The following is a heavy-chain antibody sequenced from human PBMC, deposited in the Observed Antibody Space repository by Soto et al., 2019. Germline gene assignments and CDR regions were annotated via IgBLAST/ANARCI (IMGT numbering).Heavy chain of an antibody. Sequence: QGQLVQSGAEVKKPGASVNVSCKASGYTSSIYGISWVRQAPGQGLEWMAWISGSNGNTTNAQKFQGRVTVATDTTTTGAYMELRSLRSDDTAVYYCARDVSGGTYPWFFDLWGRGTLVTVSS. J-gene: IGHJ2*01. CDR2: ISGSNGNT. D-gene: IGHD1-26*01. CDR1: GYTSSIYG. V-gene: IGHV1-18*04. CDR3: ARDVSGGTYPWFFDL.